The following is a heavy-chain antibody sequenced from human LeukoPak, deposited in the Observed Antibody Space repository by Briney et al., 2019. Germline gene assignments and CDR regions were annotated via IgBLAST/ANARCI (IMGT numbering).Heavy chain of an antibody. CDR3: ARGPKMLWSGFLH. Sequence: GGSLRLSCAASGFTVSSNYMNWVRQAPGKGLEWVAVISYDGSNKYYADSVKGRFTISRDNSKNTLYLQMNSLRAEDTAVYYCARGPKMLWSGFLHWGQGTLVTVSS. V-gene: IGHV3-30-3*01. D-gene: IGHD3-3*01. CDR2: ISYDGSNK. CDR1: GFTVSSNY. J-gene: IGHJ4*02.